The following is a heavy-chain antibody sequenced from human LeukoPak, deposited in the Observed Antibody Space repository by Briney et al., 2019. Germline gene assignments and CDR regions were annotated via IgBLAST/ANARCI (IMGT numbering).Heavy chain of an antibody. J-gene: IGHJ4*02. V-gene: IGHV4-39*01. CDR3: ARLLLGYYDSSGYYSEVYFDY. Sequence: SETLSLTCTVSGGSISSGDYYWSWIRQPPGKGLEWIGSIYYSGSTYYNPSLKSRVTISVDTSKNQFSLKLSSVTAAGTAVYYCARLLLGYYDSSGYYSEVYFDYWGQGTLVTVSS. D-gene: IGHD3-22*01. CDR2: IYYSGST. CDR1: GGSISSGDYY.